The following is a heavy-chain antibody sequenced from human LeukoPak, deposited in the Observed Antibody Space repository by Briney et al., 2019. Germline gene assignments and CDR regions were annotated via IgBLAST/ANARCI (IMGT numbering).Heavy chain of an antibody. Sequence: PGGSRRLSCAASGFTFRNYVMNSVRQAPGKGLEWVSAICVTDVTTFYTAFVKGRFTISRDNSKNTMYLQMNSIRAEETDVYYCTNRIDGAGSYSIDFWGQGTVVTVSS. V-gene: IGHV3-23*01. CDR2: ICVTDVTT. CDR1: GFTFRNYV. CDR3: TNRIDGAGSYSIDF. D-gene: IGHD3-10*01. J-gene: IGHJ4*02.